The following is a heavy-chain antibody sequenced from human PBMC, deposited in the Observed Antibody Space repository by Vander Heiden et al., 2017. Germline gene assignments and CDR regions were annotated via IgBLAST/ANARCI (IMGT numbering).Heavy chain of an antibody. D-gene: IGHD3-10*01. V-gene: IGHV3-23*01. CDR2: MSGSGGST. CDR3: AKDRWFGESHNRFDS. Sequence: EVQLLESGGGLVQPGGSLRLSCSASGFTFSTYAIGWVRQAPGKGLEWVSSMSGSGGSTYYADYVKGRFTISRDNSKNTLYLQMNSLRAEDTAVYYCAKDRWFGESHNRFDSWGQGTLVTVSP. CDR1: GFTFSTYA. J-gene: IGHJ4*02.